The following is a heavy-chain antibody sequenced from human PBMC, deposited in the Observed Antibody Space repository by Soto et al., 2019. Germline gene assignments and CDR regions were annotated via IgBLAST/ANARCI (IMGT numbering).Heavy chain of an antibody. CDR2: IYYSGST. Sequence: QVQLQESGPGLVKPSQTLSLTCTVSGGSISSGGYYWSWIRQHPGKGLEWIGYIYYSGSTYYNPSIKSRVTISVDTSKNPFSLKLSSVTAADTAVYYCARVCGGDCHYGMDVWGQGTTVTVSS. V-gene: IGHV4-31*03. J-gene: IGHJ6*02. CDR1: GGSISSGGYY. CDR3: ARVCGGDCHYGMDV. D-gene: IGHD2-21*02.